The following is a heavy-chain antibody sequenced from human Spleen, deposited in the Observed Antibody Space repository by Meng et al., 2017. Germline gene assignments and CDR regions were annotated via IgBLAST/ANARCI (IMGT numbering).Heavy chain of an antibody. CDR3: ARDVNYYFGMDV. Sequence: SETLSLTCAVYGGSFSGYYWSWIRQPPGKGLEWIGEINHSGSTNYNPSLKSRVTISVDTSKNQFSLKLSSVTAADTAVYYCARDVNYYFGMDVWGQGTTVTVSS. CDR1: GGSFSGYY. D-gene: IGHD3-10*01. CDR2: INHSGST. J-gene: IGHJ6*02. V-gene: IGHV4-34*01.